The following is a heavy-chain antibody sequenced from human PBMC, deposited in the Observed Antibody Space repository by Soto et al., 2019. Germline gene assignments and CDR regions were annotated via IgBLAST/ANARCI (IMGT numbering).Heavy chain of an antibody. V-gene: IGHV1-46*01. CDR1: GYTFTNYF. J-gene: IGHJ6*02. Sequence: QVQLVQSGAEVKKPGASVKVACKTSGYTFTNYFVHWVRQAPGQGLEWMGAINPGSRITNYALKFQCRVTMTRDTSTNTVYLELSSLRSEDTAVYSCARDPKYYDFGAGSYCYHGMDVWGQGTTVTVSS. CDR3: ARDPKYYDFGAGSYCYHGMDV. CDR2: INPGSRIT. D-gene: IGHD3-3*01.